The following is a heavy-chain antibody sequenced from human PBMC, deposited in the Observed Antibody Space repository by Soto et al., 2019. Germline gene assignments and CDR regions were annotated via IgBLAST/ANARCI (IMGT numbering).Heavy chain of an antibody. CDR1: GFTFSSYG. D-gene: IGHD2-2*01. CDR2: ISYDGSNK. Sequence: GGSLRLSCAASGFTFSSYGMHWVRQAPGKGLEWVAVISYDGSNKYYTDSVKGRFTISRDNSKNTLYLQMNSLRAEDTAVYYCAKARGFLSSPPQFFDYWGQGTLVTVSS. V-gene: IGHV3-30*18. J-gene: IGHJ4*02. CDR3: AKARGFLSSPPQFFDY.